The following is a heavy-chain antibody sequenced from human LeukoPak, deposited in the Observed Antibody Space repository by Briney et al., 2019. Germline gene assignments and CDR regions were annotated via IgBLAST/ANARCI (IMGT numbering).Heavy chain of an antibody. CDR2: IIPIFGTA. Sequence: ASVKVSCKASGGTFSSYATSWVRQAPGQGLEWMGGIIPIFGTANYAQKFQGRVTITADESTSTAYMELSSLRSEDTAVYYCARGRFRLGYFDYWGQGTLVTVSS. CDR3: ARGRFRLGYFDY. V-gene: IGHV1-69*13. CDR1: GGTFSSYA. D-gene: IGHD3-10*01. J-gene: IGHJ4*02.